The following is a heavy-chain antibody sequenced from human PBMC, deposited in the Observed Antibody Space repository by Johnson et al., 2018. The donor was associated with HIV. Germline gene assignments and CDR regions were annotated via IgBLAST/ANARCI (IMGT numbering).Heavy chain of an antibody. CDR1: GFSFDDYA. CDR2: ISWNSGNI. D-gene: IGHD3-22*01. CDR3: ASGADYYDSSGYYPLDAFDI. V-gene: IGHV3-9*01. Sequence: VQLVESGGVAVQPGGSLRLSCAASGFSFDDYAMHWVRQAPGKGLEWVSGISWNSGNIGYADSVKGRFTISRDNAKNSLYLQMNSLRAEDTAVYYCASGADYYDSSGYYPLDAFDIWGQGTMVTVSS. J-gene: IGHJ3*02.